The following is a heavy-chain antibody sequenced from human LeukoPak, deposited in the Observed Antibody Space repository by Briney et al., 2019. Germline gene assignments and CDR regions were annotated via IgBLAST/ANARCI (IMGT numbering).Heavy chain of an antibody. D-gene: IGHD1-26*01. CDR2: MNGDGSQI. CDR1: GFTFSGHW. J-gene: IGHJ3*01. CDR3: VAWGNSGNS. V-gene: IGHV3-7*01. Sequence: GGALRLSCAASGFTFSGHWMSWVRQAPAKGLEWVAHMNGDGSQIYYMDFVKGRFTISRDNAKNSLYLQMNGLRAEETAVYYCVAWGNSGNSWGQGTMVIVSS.